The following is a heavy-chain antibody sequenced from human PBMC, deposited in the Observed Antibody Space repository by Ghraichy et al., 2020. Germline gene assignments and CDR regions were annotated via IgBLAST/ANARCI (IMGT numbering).Heavy chain of an antibody. Sequence: ASVKVSCKASGYTFTSYGISWVRQAPGQGLEWMGWISAYNGNTNYAQKLQGRVTMTTDTSTSTAYMELRSLRSDDTAVYYCARDPFYDFWSGYTPDAFDIWGQGTMVTVSS. CDR1: GYTFTSYG. D-gene: IGHD3-3*01. J-gene: IGHJ3*02. CDR3: ARDPFYDFWSGYTPDAFDI. V-gene: IGHV1-18*04. CDR2: ISAYNGNT.